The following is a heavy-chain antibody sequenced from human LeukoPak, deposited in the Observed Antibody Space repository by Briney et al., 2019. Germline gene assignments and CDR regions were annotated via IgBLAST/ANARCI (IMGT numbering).Heavy chain of an antibody. CDR3: ARSRGHPRANSFDY. CDR2: INAGNGNT. J-gene: IGHJ4*02. V-gene: IGHV1-3*03. Sequence: GASVKVSCKASGYTFTSYAMHWVRQAPGQRLEWMGWINAGNGNTKYSQEFQGRVTITRDTSASTAYMELSSLRSEDMAVYYCARSRGHPRANSFDYWGQGTLVTVSS. D-gene: IGHD3-10*01. CDR1: GYTFTSYA.